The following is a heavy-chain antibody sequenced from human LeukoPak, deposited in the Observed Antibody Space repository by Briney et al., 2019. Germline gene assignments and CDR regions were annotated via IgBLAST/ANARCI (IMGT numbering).Heavy chain of an antibody. CDR1: GGSISSYY. J-gene: IGHJ5*02. CDR2: IYYSGST. Sequence: SETLSLTCTVSGGSISSYYWSWIRQPPGKGLEWIGYIYYSGSTNYNPFLKSRVTISVDTSKNQFSLKLSSVTAADTAVYYCARGIYCSSTSCWGGWFHPWGQGTLVTVSS. V-gene: IGHV4-59*01. D-gene: IGHD2-2*01. CDR3: ARGIYCSSTSCWGGWFHP.